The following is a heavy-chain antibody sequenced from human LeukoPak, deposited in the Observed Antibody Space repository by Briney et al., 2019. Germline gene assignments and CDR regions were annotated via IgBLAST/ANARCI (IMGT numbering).Heavy chain of an antibody. CDR2: IIPIFGTA. D-gene: IGHD2-2*01. CDR3: ARSPSSAAATWFDP. V-gene: IGHV1-69*01. Sequence: SVKVSCKASGGTFSSYAISWVRQAPGQGLEWMGGIIPIFGTANYAQKFQGRVTITADESTSTAYMELSSLRSEDTAVYYCARSPSSAAATWFDPWGQGTLVTVSS. CDR1: GGTFSSYA. J-gene: IGHJ5*02.